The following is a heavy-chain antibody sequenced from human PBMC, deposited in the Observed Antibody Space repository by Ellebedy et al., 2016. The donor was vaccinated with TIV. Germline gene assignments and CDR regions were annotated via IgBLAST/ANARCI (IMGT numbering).Heavy chain of an antibody. Sequence: SETLSLXXTVSGGSISSGDYYWSWIRQPPGKGLEWIGYISYSGSANYNPSLKSRVTISADTSKNQVSLRLSSLTAADTAVYYCARDGFQSSGYYYWFDPWGQGTLVTVSS. CDR1: GGSISSGDYY. V-gene: IGHV4-30-4*01. CDR2: ISYSGSA. CDR3: ARDGFQSSGYYYWFDP. J-gene: IGHJ5*02. D-gene: IGHD3-22*01.